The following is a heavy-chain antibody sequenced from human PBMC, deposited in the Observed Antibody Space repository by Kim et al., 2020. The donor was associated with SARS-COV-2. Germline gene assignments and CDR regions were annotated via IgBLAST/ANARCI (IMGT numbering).Heavy chain of an antibody. D-gene: IGHD3-3*01. J-gene: IGHJ6*02. CDR3: AREQKHGIWSGYYYYYYGMDV. V-gene: IGHV1-46*01. CDR2: INPSGGST. Sequence: ASVKVSCKASGYTFTSYYMHWVRQAPGQGLEWMGIINPSGGSTSYAQKFQGRVTMTRDTSTSTVYMELSSLRSEDTAVYYCAREQKHGIWSGYYYYYYGMDVWGQGTTVTVSS. CDR1: GYTFTSYY.